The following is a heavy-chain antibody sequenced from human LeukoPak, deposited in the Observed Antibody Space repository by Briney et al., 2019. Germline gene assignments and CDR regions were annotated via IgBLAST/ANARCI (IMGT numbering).Heavy chain of an antibody. CDR1: GGSISSGDYY. D-gene: IGHD2-8*01. CDR3: ARGVYLGNGYYFDY. V-gene: IGHV4-30-4*08. Sequence: SETLSLTCTVSGGSISSGDYYWSWIRQPPGKGLEWVGYIYYSGSTYYNPSLKSRVTISVDTSKNQFSLKLSSVTAADTAVYYCARGVYLGNGYYFDYWGQGTLVTVSS. J-gene: IGHJ4*02. CDR2: IYYSGST.